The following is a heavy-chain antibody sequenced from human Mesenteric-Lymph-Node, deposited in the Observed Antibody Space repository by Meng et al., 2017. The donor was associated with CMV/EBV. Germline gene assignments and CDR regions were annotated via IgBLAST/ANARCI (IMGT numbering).Heavy chain of an antibody. CDR2: IKQDGSKK. V-gene: IGHV3-7*01. Sequence: GESLKISCAASGFTFSSYWMSWVRQAPGKGLEWVANIKQDGSKKYYVDSVKGRFTISRDNAKSSLLLQMNSLRADDTATYYCAREALVAAGALDSWGQGTLVTVSS. CDR1: GFTFSSYW. D-gene: IGHD6-13*01. J-gene: IGHJ4*02. CDR3: AREALVAAGALDS.